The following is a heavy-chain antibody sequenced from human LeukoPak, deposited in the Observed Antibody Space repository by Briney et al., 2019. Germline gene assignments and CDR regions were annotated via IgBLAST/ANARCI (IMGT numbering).Heavy chain of an antibody. CDR3: ARGIMSPAAAGTPSLRY. CDR1: GGSISSGGYY. J-gene: IGHJ4*02. Sequence: PSQTLSLTCTVSGGSISSGGYYWSWIRQPPGKGLEWIGYIYHSGSTNYNPSLKSRVTISVDTSKNQFSLKLSSVTAADTAVYYCARGIMSPAAAGTPSLRYWGQGTLVTVSS. V-gene: IGHV4-30-2*01. CDR2: IYHSGST. D-gene: IGHD6-13*01.